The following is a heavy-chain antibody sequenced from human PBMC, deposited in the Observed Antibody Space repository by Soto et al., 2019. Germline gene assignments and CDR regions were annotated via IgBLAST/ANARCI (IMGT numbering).Heavy chain of an antibody. J-gene: IGHJ4*02. CDR3: AKDIGEGGIAVAVFDY. CDR2: ISWNSGSI. D-gene: IGHD6-19*01. V-gene: IGHV3-9*01. CDR1: GFTFDDYA. Sequence: EVQLVESGGGLVQPGRSLRLSCAASGFTFDDYAMHWVRQAPGKGLEWVSGISWNSGSIGYADSVKGRFTISRDNAKNSLYLQMNSLRDEDTALYYCAKDIGEGGIAVAVFDYWGQGPLVTVSS.